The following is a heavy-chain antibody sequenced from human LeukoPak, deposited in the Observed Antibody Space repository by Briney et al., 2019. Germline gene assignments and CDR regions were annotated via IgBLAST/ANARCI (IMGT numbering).Heavy chain of an antibody. CDR3: ARGGGWYYYYYYMDV. CDR1: GYTFTSYD. Sequence: GASVKVSCKASGYTFTSYDINWVRQAPGQGLEWMGGIIPIFGTANYAQKFQGRVTITTDESTSTAYMELSSLRSEDTAVYYCARGGGWYYYYYYMDVWGKGTTVTVSS. J-gene: IGHJ6*03. V-gene: IGHV1-69*05. D-gene: IGHD3-16*01. CDR2: IIPIFGTA.